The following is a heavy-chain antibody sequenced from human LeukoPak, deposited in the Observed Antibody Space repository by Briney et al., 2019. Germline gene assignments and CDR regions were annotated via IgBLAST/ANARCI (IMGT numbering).Heavy chain of an antibody. CDR3: ARTPSIAATPLYSFDY. J-gene: IGHJ4*02. V-gene: IGHV1-2*02. D-gene: IGHD2-15*01. CDR1: GDTCTAYY. Sequence: ASVKVFCKASGDTCTAYYMHWVRQAPGQGLEWMGWINPNSGDTNYAKKFQGRVTMTRYTSISTAYMELSRLKTDDTAVYYCARTPSIAATPLYSFDYWGQGTLVTVSS. CDR2: INPNSGDT.